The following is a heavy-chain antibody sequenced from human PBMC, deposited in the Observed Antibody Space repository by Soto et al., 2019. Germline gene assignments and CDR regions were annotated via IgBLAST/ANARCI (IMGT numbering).Heavy chain of an antibody. CDR1: GFTVSSSY. CDR2: IYSGGST. J-gene: IGHJ4*02. CDR3: VRVYEMAGITRAFDY. D-gene: IGHD6-19*01. Sequence: GSLRLSCAASGFTVSSSYMSWVRQAPGKGLEWVSVIYSGGSTFYADSVKGRFTISRDNSKNTLFLQMNSLRAEDSAVYYCVRVYEMAGITRAFDYWGQGTLVTVSS. V-gene: IGHV3-53*01.